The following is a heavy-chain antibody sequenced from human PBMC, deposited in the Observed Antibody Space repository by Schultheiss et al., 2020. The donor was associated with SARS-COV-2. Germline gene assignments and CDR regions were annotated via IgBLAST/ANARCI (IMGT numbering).Heavy chain of an antibody. CDR3: AAGPKAFDY. V-gene: IGHV3-53*04. CDR2: IYSGGST. CDR1: GFTFSSYA. J-gene: IGHJ4*02. Sequence: GGSLRLSCAASGFTFSSYAMHWVRQAPGKGLEWVSVIYSGGSTYYADSVKGRFTISKHNSKNTLYLQMNSLRAEDTAVYYCAAGPKAFDYWGRGTLVTVSS.